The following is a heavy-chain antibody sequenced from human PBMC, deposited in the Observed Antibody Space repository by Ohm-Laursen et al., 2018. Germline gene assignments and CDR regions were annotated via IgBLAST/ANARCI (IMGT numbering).Heavy chain of an antibody. Sequence: GTLSLTCTVSGGSISSYYWSWIRQPPGKGLEWIGYIYYSGSINYNPSLKSRVTISVDTSKNQFSLKLGSVSAADTAVYYCARLLAVAGTFDHWGQGTLVTVSS. J-gene: IGHJ4*02. CDR3: ARLLAVAGTFDH. CDR2: IYYSGSI. V-gene: IGHV4-59*01. CDR1: GGSISSYY. D-gene: IGHD6-19*01.